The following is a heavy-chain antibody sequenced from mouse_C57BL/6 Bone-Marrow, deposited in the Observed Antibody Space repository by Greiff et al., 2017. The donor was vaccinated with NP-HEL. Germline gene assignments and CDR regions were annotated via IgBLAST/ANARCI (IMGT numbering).Heavy chain of an antibody. CDR2: FHPYNDDT. V-gene: IGHV1-47*01. CDR1: GYTFTTYP. CDR3: ARRSNFDYAMDY. J-gene: IGHJ4*01. D-gene: IGHD1-1*01. Sequence: QVQLQQSGAELVKPGASVKMSCKASGYTFTTYPIEWMKQSHGQCLEWIGNFHPYNDDTKYNEKFKGKAPLTVEKSSSTVYLDLSRLTSDDSAVYYCARRSNFDYAMDYWGQGTSVTVSS.